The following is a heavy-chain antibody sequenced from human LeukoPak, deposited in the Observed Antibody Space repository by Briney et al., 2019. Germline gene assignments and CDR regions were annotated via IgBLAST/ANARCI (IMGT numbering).Heavy chain of an antibody. Sequence: GRSQRLFCAGSGFTFSRYGIHWVRQAPGKRLEWVALIRYDGNDHWYGDSAKGRLTISRDNSKDTVYLQMDSLRDEDTAVYYCARWGIVGHDAFDLWGQGTMVTVSS. V-gene: IGHV3-33*01. CDR2: IRYDGNDH. D-gene: IGHD1-26*01. CDR1: GFTFSRYG. CDR3: ARWGIVGHDAFDL. J-gene: IGHJ3*01.